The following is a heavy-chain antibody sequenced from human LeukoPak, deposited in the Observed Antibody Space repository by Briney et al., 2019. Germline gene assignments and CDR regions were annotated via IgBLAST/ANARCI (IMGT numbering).Heavy chain of an antibody. J-gene: IGHJ5*02. Sequence: GASVKVSCKASGYTFTSYDINWVRQATGQGLEWMGWMNPNSGNTGYAQKFQVRVTMTRNTSISTAYMELGSLRSEDTAVYYCASLRAEIAARRQVQNWFDPWGQGTLVTVSS. D-gene: IGHD6-6*01. CDR2: MNPNSGNT. CDR3: ASLRAEIAARRQVQNWFDP. CDR1: GYTFTSYD. V-gene: IGHV1-8*01.